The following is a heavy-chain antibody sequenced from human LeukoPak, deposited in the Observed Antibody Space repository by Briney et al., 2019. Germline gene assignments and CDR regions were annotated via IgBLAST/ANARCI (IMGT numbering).Heavy chain of an antibody. V-gene: IGHV3-33*05. CDR2: MSSDGSNI. J-gene: IGHJ6*04. D-gene: IGHD3-10*02. CDR1: GFTFSSYG. CDR3: AELGITMIGGV. Sequence: GGSLRLSCAASGFTFSSYGMHWVRQAPGKGLEWVAVMSSDGSNIYYGDSVKGRFTISRDNSKNTLFLQMNSLRAEDTAVYYCAELGITMIGGVWGKGTTVTVSS.